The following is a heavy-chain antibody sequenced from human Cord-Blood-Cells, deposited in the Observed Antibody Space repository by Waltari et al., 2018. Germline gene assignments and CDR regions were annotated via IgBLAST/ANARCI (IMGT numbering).Heavy chain of an antibody. J-gene: IGHJ5*02. D-gene: IGHD2-2*01. V-gene: IGHV3-53*01. CDR1: GFTVSSNY. CDR2: IYSGGST. CDR3: ARDGVPAARGWFDP. Sequence: EVQLVESGGGLIQPGGSLRLSCAASGFTVSSNYMSWVRQAPGKGLEWVSVIYSGGSTYYADSVEGRFTISRDNSKNTLYLQMNSLRAEDTAVYYCARDGVPAARGWFDPWGQGTLVTVSS.